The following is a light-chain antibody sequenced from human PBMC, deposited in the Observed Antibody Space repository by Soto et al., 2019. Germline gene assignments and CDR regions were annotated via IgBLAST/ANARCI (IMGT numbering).Light chain of an antibody. V-gene: IGLV2-8*01. CDR2: EVD. Sequence: QSVLTQPPSASGSAGQSVTISCTGPTNGVGGFNYVSWYKQHPGRVPKLIIYEVDKRPSGVPDRFSGSKSGNTASLTVSGLQADDEAEYYCTSYAGNSNYVFGTGTKLTVL. CDR1: TNGVGGFNY. J-gene: IGLJ1*01. CDR3: TSYAGNSNYV.